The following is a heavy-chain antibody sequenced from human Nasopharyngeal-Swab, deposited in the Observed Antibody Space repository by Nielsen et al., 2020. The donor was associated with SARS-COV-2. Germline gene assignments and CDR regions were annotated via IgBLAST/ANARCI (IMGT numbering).Heavy chain of an antibody. J-gene: IGHJ4*02. CDR2: IYYSGST. CDR3: ARGKPDAFVSGIAAAGQFDY. V-gene: IGHV4-31*02. D-gene: IGHD6-13*01. Sequence: WIPQPPGKGLEWIGYIYYSGSTYYNPSLKSRVTISVDTSKNQFSLKLSSVTAADTAVYYCARGKPDAFVSGIAAAGQFDYWGQGTLVTVSS.